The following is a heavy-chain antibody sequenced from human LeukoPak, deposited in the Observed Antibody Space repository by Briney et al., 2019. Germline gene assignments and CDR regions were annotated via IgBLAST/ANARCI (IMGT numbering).Heavy chain of an antibody. CDR3: ARVEDYSNYGSKYYYMDV. Sequence: GASVKVSCKASGYTFTGYYMHWVRQAPGQGLEWMGWINPNSGGTNYAQKFQGRVTMTRDTSISTAYMELSRLRSDDTAVYYCARVEDYSNYGSKYYYMDVWGKGTTVTVSS. CDR2: INPNSGGT. J-gene: IGHJ6*03. D-gene: IGHD4-11*01. CDR1: GYTFTGYY. V-gene: IGHV1-2*02.